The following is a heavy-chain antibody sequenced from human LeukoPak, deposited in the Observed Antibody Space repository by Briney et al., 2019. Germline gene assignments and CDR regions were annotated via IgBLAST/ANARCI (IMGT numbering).Heavy chain of an antibody. CDR2: IKQGGSAK. CDR1: GFTFSSYW. D-gene: IGHD3-10*01. J-gene: IGHJ4*02. Sequence: GGSLRLSCAASGFTFSSYWMTWVRQAPGKGLDWVANIKQGGSAKHYVGSVQGRFTISRDNAKTSLYLQMNSLRAEDTAVYYCARDYYASGTHDFWGQGTLVTVSS. V-gene: IGHV3-7*04. CDR3: ARDYYASGTHDF.